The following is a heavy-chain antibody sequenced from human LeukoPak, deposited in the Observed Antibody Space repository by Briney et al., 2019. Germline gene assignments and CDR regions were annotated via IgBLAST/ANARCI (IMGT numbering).Heavy chain of an antibody. V-gene: IGHV3-21*01. CDR1: GFTFSTYW. CDR2: ISSSSTYI. CDR3: ATDGDSSSWKRGGIDY. J-gene: IGHJ4*02. D-gene: IGHD6-13*01. Sequence: GGSLRLSCAASGFTFSTYWIHWVRQAPGKGLVWVSSISSSSTYIYYADSVKGRFTISRDNAKNSLYLQMNSLRAEDTAVYYCATDGDSSSWKRGGIDYWGQGTLVTVSS.